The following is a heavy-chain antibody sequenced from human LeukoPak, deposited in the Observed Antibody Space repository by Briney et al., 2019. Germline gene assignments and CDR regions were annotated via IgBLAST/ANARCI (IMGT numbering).Heavy chain of an antibody. CDR3: ARVRIAVAGFDY. CDR1: GGSISSYY. Sequence: SETLSLTCTVSGGSISSYYWSWIRQPPGKGLEWIGFIYYSGSTNYNPSLKSRVTISVDTSKNQFSLRLSSMTAADTAVYYCARVRIAVAGFDYWGQGTLVTVSS. D-gene: IGHD6-19*01. J-gene: IGHJ4*02. V-gene: IGHV4-59*01. CDR2: IYYSGST.